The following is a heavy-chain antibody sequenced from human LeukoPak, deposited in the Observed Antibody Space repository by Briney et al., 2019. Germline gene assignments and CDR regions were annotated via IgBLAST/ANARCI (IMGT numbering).Heavy chain of an antibody. CDR3: ATSPVTTWWFDP. D-gene: IGHD4-17*01. V-gene: IGHV4-39*01. J-gene: IGHJ5*02. CDR2: IYYSGST. Sequence: SETLSPTCTVSGVSISSNSYYWGWIRQPPGKGLEWIGSIYYSGSTYYNPSLKSRVTISVDTSKNQFSLKLSSVTASDTAVYYCATSPVTTWWFDPWGQGTLVTVSS. CDR1: GVSISSNSYY.